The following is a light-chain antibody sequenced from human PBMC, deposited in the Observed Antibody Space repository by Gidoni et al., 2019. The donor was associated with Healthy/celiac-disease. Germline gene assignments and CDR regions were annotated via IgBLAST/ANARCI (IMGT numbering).Light chain of an antibody. Sequence: NFMLTQPHSVSASPGTTVTISCTRSSGSIASNYVQWYQQRPGSAPTTVIYEDNQRPSGVPDRFSGSIDSSSNSASLTISGLKTEDEADYYCQSYDSSLRVFGGGTKLTVL. J-gene: IGLJ3*02. V-gene: IGLV6-57*04. CDR1: SGSIASNY. CDR3: QSYDSSLRV. CDR2: EDN.